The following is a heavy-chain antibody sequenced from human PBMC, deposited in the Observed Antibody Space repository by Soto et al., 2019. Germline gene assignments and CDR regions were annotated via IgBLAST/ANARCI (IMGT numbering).Heavy chain of an antibody. V-gene: IGHV4-34*01. D-gene: IGHD3-16*01. CDR1: GGSFSGYD. J-gene: IGHJ2*01. CDR2: INHSGST. Sequence: SETLSLTYAVYGGSFSGYDWSWIRQPPGKGLEWIGEINHSGSTNYNPSLKSRVTISVDTSKNQFSLKLSSVTAADTAVYYCARSPILGVLQFWYFDLWGRGTLVT. CDR3: ARSPILGVLQFWYFDL.